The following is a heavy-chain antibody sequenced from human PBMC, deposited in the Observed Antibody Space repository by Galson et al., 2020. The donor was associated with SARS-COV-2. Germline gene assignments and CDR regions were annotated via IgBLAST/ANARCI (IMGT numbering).Heavy chain of an antibody. V-gene: IGHV3-30*04. CDR2: ISYDGRNT. CDR3: ARVPRGAAGLYYFDY. Sequence: GESLKISCAASGFTFSSYAVHWVRQAPGKGLEWVALISYDGRNTYSADSVKGRFTISRDNSKNTLYLQMNSLRPEDTAVYYCARVPRGAAGLYYFDYWGLGTLVTVSS. CDR1: GFTFSSYA. D-gene: IGHD6-13*01. J-gene: IGHJ4*02.